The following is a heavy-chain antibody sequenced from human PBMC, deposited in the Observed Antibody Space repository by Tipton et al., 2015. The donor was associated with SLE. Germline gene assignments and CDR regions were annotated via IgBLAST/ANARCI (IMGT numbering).Heavy chain of an antibody. CDR1: GFTFDDYA. D-gene: IGHD6-13*01. J-gene: IGHJ4*02. Sequence: SLRLSCTASGFTFDDYAMHWVRQVPGKGLEWVSGIDWNSGSIGYADSVKGRFTISRDNAKNSLYLQMNSLRSEDTALYYCAKAYSSPWSGFDYWGQGTLVNVPS. CDR2: IDWNSGSI. V-gene: IGHV3-9*01. CDR3: AKAYSSPWSGFDY.